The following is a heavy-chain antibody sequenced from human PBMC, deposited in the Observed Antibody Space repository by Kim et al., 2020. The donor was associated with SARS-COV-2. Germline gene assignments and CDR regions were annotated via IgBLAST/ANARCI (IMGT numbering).Heavy chain of an antibody. CDR2: ITSDGSNK. CDR3: ARDRTGYTWSTHYDFDY. CDR1: GFPFSSYA. D-gene: IGHD3-9*01. Sequence: GGSLRLSCAASGFPFSSYAMHWVRQAPGKGLEWVAVITSDGSNKYYADSVKGRFAISRDNSKNTLYLQMNSLRAEDTAVYYCARDRTGYTWSTHYDFDYWGRGTLVTVSS. V-gene: IGHV3-30*09. J-gene: IGHJ4*03.